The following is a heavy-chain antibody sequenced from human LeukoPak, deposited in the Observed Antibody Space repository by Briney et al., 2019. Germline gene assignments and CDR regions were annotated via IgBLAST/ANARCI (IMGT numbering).Heavy chain of an antibody. CDR1: GYTFTSYA. D-gene: IGHD3-22*01. Sequence: ASVKVSCKASGYTFTSYAISWVRQAPGQGLEWMGGIIPIFGTANYAQKFQGRVTITADESTSTAYMELSSLRSEDTAVYYCARHYYDSSGFSTNYYYYYGMDVWGQGTTVTVSS. V-gene: IGHV1-69*13. CDR3: ARHYYDSSGFSTNYYYYYGMDV. CDR2: IIPIFGTA. J-gene: IGHJ6*02.